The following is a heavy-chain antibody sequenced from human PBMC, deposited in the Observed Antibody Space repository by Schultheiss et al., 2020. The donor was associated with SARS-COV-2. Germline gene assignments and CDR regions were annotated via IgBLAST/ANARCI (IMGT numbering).Heavy chain of an antibody. CDR3: AKDLPGTAVAGTGEY. Sequence: GGSLRLSCAASGFTFSSYAMSWVRQAPGKGLQWVSGISATGDSTHTEDSVRGRFTISRDNSENTLYLQMNSLRVEDTAVYFCAKDLPGTAVAGTGEYWGQGTVVTVSS. D-gene: IGHD6-19*01. CDR2: ISATGDST. J-gene: IGHJ4*02. CDR1: GFTFSSYA. V-gene: IGHV3-23*01.